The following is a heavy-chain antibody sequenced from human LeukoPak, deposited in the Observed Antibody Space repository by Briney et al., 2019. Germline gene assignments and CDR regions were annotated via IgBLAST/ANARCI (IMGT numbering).Heavy chain of an antibody. J-gene: IGHJ4*02. D-gene: IGHD3-16*02. V-gene: IGHV4-34*01. CDR1: GGSFSGYY. CDR3: ARGHDYVWGSYPPYYFDY. Sequence: SETLSLTCAVYGGSFSGYYWSWIRQPPGKGLEWIGEINHSGSTNYNPSLKSRVTISVDTSKNQFSLKLSSVTAADTAVYYCARGHDYVWGSYPPYYFDYWGQGTLVTVSS. CDR2: INHSGST.